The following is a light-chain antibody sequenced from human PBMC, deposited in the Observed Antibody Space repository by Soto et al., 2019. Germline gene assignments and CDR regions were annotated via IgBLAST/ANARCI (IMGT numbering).Light chain of an antibody. Sequence: DVQMTQSPSTLSASVGDRVTITCRASQLVNSWLAWYQQKPGRAPKLLIYDATSLESGVPSRFSGSRPGTEFTLTISSLQPDDSATYYCQQYNSYWTFGQGTRVEIK. CDR2: DAT. CDR3: QQYNSYWT. CDR1: QLVNSW. V-gene: IGKV1-5*01. J-gene: IGKJ1*01.